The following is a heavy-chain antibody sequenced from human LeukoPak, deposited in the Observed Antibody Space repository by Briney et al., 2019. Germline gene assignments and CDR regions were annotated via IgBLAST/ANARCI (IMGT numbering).Heavy chain of an antibody. D-gene: IGHD7-27*01. CDR1: GGTFSSYA. J-gene: IGHJ6*02. CDR2: IIPILGIA. V-gene: IGHV1-69*04. CDR3: AREEPNWDYYYGMDV. Sequence: SVKVSCKASGGTFSSYAIIWVRQAPGQGLEWMGRIIPILGIANYAQKFQGRVTITADKSTSTAYMELSSLRSEDTAVYYCAREEPNWDYYYGMDVWGQGTTVTVSS.